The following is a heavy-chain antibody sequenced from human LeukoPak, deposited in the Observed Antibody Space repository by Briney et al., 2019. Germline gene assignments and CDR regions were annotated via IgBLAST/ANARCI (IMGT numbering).Heavy chain of an antibody. CDR3: ARPIAVAENWFDP. J-gene: IGHJ5*02. CDR1: GFTFRSYW. D-gene: IGHD6-19*01. V-gene: IGHV3-7*01. Sequence: GGSLRLSCVASGFTFRSYWMSWVRQAPGKGLEWVANINQDGSEIYYVDPVKGRFTISRDNAKNSLSLQMNSLRAEDTAVYYCARPIAVAENWFDPWGQGTLVTVSS. CDR2: INQDGSEI.